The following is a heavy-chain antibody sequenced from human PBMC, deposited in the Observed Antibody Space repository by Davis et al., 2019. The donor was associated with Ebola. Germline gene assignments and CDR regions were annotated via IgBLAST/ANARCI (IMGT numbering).Heavy chain of an antibody. D-gene: IGHD3-3*01. J-gene: IGHJ5*02. CDR2: IYYSGST. Sequence: SETLSLTCTVSGGSISSYYWSWIRQPPGKGLEWIGYIYYSGSTYYNPSLKSRVTISVDTSKHQFSLKLSSVTAADTAVYYCARERVFWSGILNWFDPWGQGTLVTVSS. CDR1: GGSISSYY. CDR3: ARERVFWSGILNWFDP. V-gene: IGHV4-59*12.